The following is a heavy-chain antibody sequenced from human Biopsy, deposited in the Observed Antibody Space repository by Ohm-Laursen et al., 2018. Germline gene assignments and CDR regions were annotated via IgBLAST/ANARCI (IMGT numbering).Heavy chain of an antibody. V-gene: IGHV3-23*01. Sequence: SLRLSCAASGFTFSNAWMTWVRQAPGKGLEWVSGITISGGYTYYSDSVKGRFIISRDNSKNTLYLQMNGLRAEDTAVYYCAKDWQLKGRSYFFDYWGQGSLVTVSS. J-gene: IGHJ4*02. CDR3: AKDWQLKGRSYFFDY. CDR1: GFTFSNAW. D-gene: IGHD1-26*01. CDR2: ITISGGYT.